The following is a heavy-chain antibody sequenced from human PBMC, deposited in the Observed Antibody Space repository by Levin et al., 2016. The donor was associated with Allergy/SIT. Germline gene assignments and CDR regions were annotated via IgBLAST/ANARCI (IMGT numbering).Heavy chain of an antibody. Sequence: WIRQPPGKGLEWIGSIYYSGSTYYNPSLKSRVTISVDTSKNQFSLKLSSVTAADTAVYYCARRRDDYGDYVNWGQGTLVTVSS. D-gene: IGHD4-17*01. V-gene: IGHV4-39*01. J-gene: IGHJ4*02. CDR2: IYYSGST. CDR3: ARRRDDYGDYVN.